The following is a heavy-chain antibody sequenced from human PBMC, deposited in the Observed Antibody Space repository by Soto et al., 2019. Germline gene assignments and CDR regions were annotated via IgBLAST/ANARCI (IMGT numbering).Heavy chain of an antibody. CDR3: ARANIAEDYYYYMDV. CDR1: GYSFTSYW. V-gene: IGHV5-51*01. Sequence: GESLKISCKGSGYSFTSYWIGWVRQMPGKGLEWMGIIYPGDSDTRYSPSFQGQVTISADKSISTAYLQWSSLKASDTAMYYCARANIAEDYYYYMDVWGKGTTVTVSS. CDR2: IYPGDSDT. D-gene: IGHD6-13*01. J-gene: IGHJ6*03.